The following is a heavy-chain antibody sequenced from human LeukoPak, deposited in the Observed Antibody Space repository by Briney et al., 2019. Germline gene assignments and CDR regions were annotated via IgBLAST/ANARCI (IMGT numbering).Heavy chain of an antibody. V-gene: IGHV4-38-2*01. D-gene: IGHD2-15*01. Sequence: GSLRLSCAASGFTFSDYYMSWIRQPPGKGLEWIGSIYYSGSTYYNPSLKSRVTISVDTSKNQFSLKLSSVTAADTAVYYCARSPGALVVVAAPYFDYWGQGTLVTVSS. CDR1: GFTFSDYY. J-gene: IGHJ4*02. CDR2: IYYSGST. CDR3: ARSPGALVVVAAPYFDY.